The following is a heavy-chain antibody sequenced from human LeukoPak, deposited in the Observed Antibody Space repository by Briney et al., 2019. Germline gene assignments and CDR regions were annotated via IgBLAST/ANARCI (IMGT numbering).Heavy chain of an antibody. CDR2: IIPIFGTA. Sequence: SVKVSCKASGGTFSSYAISWVRQAPGQGLEWMGGIIPIFGTANYAQKFQGRVTITADESTSTAYMELSSLRSEDTAVYYCAGGTFGTMIAIDYWGQGTLVTVSS. CDR1: GGTFSSYA. CDR3: AGGTFGTMIAIDY. D-gene: IGHD3-16*01. J-gene: IGHJ4*02. V-gene: IGHV1-69*01.